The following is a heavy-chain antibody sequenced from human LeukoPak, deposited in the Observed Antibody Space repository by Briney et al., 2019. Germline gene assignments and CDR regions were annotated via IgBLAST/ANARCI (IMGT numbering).Heavy chain of an antibody. CDR3: AKRGPDNWKSYYFDY. CDR2: ISGSGGGT. Sequence: PGGSLRLSCAASGFTFSTYAMNWVRQAPGKGLEWVSGISGSGGGTYYADSVKGRFTISRDNSKNTLYLQMNSRRAEDTAVYYCAKRGPDNWKSYYFDYWGQGTLVTVSS. CDR1: GFTFSTYA. J-gene: IGHJ4*02. V-gene: IGHV3-23*01. D-gene: IGHD1-20*01.